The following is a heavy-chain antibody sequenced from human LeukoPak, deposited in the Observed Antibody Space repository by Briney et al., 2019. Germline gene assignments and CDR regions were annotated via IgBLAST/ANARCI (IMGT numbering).Heavy chain of an antibody. J-gene: IGHJ5*02. D-gene: IGHD3-22*01. CDR3: ARVGCYYDSSGYCLGNWFDP. CDR2: IYYSGST. CDR1: GSSISSYY. Sequence: SETLSLTCTVSGSSISSYYWGWIRQPPGKGPEWIGYIYYSGSTNYNPSLKSRVTISVDTSKNQFYVKLSSVTAADTAVYYCARVGCYYDSSGYCLGNWFDPGGQGTLVTVSS. V-gene: IGHV4-59*08.